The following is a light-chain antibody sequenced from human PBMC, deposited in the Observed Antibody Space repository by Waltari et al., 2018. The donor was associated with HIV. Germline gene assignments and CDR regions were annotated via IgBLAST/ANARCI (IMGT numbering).Light chain of an antibody. CDR2: RNN. Sequence: GLTQPPSLSADLRQTATLPCTGNNNNVGHHGATSPQQHQGHPPKLLSYRNNNRPSGISERCSASRSGTTASLKVTGLQPEDEADYYCSTWDRSLGAWVFGGGTKLTVL. V-gene: IGLV10-54*04. J-gene: IGLJ3*02. CDR3: STWDRSLGAWV. CDR1: NNNVGHHG.